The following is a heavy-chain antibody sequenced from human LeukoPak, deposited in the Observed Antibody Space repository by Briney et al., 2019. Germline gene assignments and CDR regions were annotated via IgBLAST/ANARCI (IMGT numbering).Heavy chain of an antibody. CDR3: ARDKGSSGWLDD. D-gene: IGHD6-19*01. CDR1: GGTFSSYA. J-gene: IGHJ4*02. CDR2: IIPLFDTE. V-gene: IGHV1-69*13. Sequence: SLKVSCKASGGTFSSYAISWVRQAPGEGLEWMGGIIPLFDTENYAQKFQGRVTITADESTSTAYMERSSLRSEDTAVYYCARDKGSSGWLDDWGQGTLVTVSS.